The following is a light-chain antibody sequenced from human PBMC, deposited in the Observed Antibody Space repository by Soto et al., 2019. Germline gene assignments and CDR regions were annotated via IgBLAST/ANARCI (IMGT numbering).Light chain of an antibody. J-gene: IGLJ2*01. CDR2: DTT. V-gene: IGLV7-46*01. CDR1: TGAVTSGHY. CDR3: LLSYRGDRPYVV. Sequence: QAVVTQEPSLTVSPGGTVTLTCGSSTGAVTSGHYPYWFQQKPGQAPRTLIYDTTNKHSWTPARFSGSLLGGKAALTLSGAQPEDEAEYYCLLSYRGDRPYVVFGGGTKLTVL.